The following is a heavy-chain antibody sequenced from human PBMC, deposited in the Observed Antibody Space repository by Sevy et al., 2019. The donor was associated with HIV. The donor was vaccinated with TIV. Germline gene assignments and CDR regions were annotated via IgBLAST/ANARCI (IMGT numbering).Heavy chain of an antibody. CDR2: IWFDGSNT. CDR3: ARDLEFYDNGDYGPAFMPDY. V-gene: IGHV3-33*01. Sequence: GGSLRLSCAASGFTFSSYGMHWVRQAPGKGLEWVALIWFDGSNTYYADSVKGRFTISRDIAKNTLHLQMNSLRGEETAVYYCARDLEFYDNGDYGPAFMPDYWGQGTLVTVSS. J-gene: IGHJ4*02. CDR1: GFTFSSYG. D-gene: IGHD4-17*01.